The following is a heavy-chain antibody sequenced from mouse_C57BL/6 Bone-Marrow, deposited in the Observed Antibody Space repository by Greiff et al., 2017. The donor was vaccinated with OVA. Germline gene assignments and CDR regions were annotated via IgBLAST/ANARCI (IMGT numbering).Heavy chain of an antibody. CDR2: INPNNGGT. CDR3: ARKGGGEPYYSNYCFDY. D-gene: IGHD2-5*01. J-gene: IGHJ2*01. CDR1: GYTFTDYN. Sequence: EVQLQQSGPELVKPGASVKIPCKASGYTFTDYNMDWVKQSHGKSLEWIGDINPNNGGTIYNQKFKGKATLTVDESSSTAYMELRSLTSEDTAVYYCARKGGGEPYYSNYCFDYWGQGTTLTVSS. V-gene: IGHV1-18*01.